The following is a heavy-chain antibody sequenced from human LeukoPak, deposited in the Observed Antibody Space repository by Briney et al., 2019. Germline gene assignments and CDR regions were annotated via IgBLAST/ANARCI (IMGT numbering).Heavy chain of an antibody. D-gene: IGHD2/OR15-2a*01. V-gene: IGHV4-39*01. J-gene: IGHJ2*01. CDR1: GGSISSSSYY. CDR3: ARLAAFRYWYFDL. Sequence: SETLSLTCTVSGGSISSSSYYWGWIRQPPGKGWEWIGNIYYSGSTYYNPSLKSRVTISVDTSKNQFSLKLSSVTAADTAVYYCARLAAFRYWYFDLWGRGTLVTVSS. CDR2: IYYSGST.